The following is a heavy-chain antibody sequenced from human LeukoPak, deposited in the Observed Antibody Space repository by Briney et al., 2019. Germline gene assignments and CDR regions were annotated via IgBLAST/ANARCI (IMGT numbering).Heavy chain of an antibody. CDR2: TYYRSTWYN. CDR3: ARRLTQYDCFDP. D-gene: IGHD2-2*01. J-gene: IGHJ5*02. V-gene: IGHV6-1*01. Sequence: QTLSLTCAISGDSVSSNSVTWNWIRQSPSRGLEWLGRTYYRSTWYNDYAVSVRGRITVNPDTSENQFSLHLNSVTPEDTAVYYCARRLTQYDCFDPWGQGILVTVSS. CDR1: GDSVSSNSVT.